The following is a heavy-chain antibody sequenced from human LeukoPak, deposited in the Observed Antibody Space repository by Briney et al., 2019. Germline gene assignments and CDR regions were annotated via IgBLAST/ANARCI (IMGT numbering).Heavy chain of an antibody. J-gene: IGHJ4*02. V-gene: IGHV3-33*01. Sequence: GGSLRLSCAASGFTFSSYGMHWVRQAPGKGLEWLAVIWNDGSHTYYADSVKGRFTISRDNSKNTLYLQMNSLRAEDTAVYYCARALVGGGDYWGQGTLVTVSS. CDR1: GFTFSSYG. CDR2: IWNDGSHT. D-gene: IGHD1-26*01. CDR3: ARALVGGGDY.